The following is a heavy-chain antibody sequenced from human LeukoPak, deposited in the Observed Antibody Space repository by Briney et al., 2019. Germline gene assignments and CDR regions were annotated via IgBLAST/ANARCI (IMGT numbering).Heavy chain of an antibody. CDR2: MWFDGSHK. CDR3: ARDITGDPPPYYFDY. CDR1: GFTFSNYG. J-gene: IGHJ4*02. Sequence: QPGRSLRLSCAASGFTFSNYGLHWVRQAPGKGLEWLAVMWFDGSHKYYADSVKGRFTISRDNSKSMLYLQMNSLRAEDTAVYYCARDITGDPPPYYFDYRGQGSLVTVSS. V-gene: IGHV3-33*01. D-gene: IGHD7-27*01.